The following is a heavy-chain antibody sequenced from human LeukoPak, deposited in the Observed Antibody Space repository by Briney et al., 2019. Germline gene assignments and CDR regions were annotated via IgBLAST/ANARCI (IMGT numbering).Heavy chain of an antibody. CDR2: ISGSGGST. D-gene: IGHD3-9*01. J-gene: IGHJ4*02. CDR3: AKAPIRGYDILTGYYPDY. Sequence: GGSLRLSCAASGFTFSSYAMSWVRQAPGKGLEWVSAISGSGGSTYYADSVKGRFTISRDNSKNTLYLQMNSLRAEDTAVYYCAKAPIRGYDILTGYYPDYWGQGTLVTVSS. CDR1: GFTFSSYA. V-gene: IGHV3-23*01.